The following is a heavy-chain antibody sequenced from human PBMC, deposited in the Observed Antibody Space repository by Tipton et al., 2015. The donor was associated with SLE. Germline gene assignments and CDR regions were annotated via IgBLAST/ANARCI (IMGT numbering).Heavy chain of an antibody. Sequence: TLSLTCTVSGGSISSHYWSWIRQPPGKGLEWIGYIYYSGSTNYNPSLKSRVTISVDTSKNQFSLKLSSVTAADTAVYYCARGLVRGGGWFDPWGQGTLVTVSS. D-gene: IGHD3-10*01. J-gene: IGHJ5*02. V-gene: IGHV4-59*11. CDR3: ARGLVRGGGWFDP. CDR2: IYYSGST. CDR1: GGSISSHY.